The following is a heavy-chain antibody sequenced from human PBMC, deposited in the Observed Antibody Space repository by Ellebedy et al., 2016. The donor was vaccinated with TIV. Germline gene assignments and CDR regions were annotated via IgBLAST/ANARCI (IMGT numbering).Heavy chain of an antibody. V-gene: IGHV4-31*03. J-gene: IGHJ4*02. Sequence: SETLSLXXTVSGGSISSGGYYWSWIRQHPGKGLEWIGYIYYSGSTYYNPSLKSRVTISVDKSKNQFSLKLSSVTAADTAVYYCASLIGGPDYWGQGTLVTVSS. D-gene: IGHD7-27*01. CDR3: ASLIGGPDY. CDR2: IYYSGST. CDR1: GGSISSGGYY.